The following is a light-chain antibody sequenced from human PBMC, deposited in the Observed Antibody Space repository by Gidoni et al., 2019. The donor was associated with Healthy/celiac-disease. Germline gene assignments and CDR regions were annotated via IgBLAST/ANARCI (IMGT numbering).Light chain of an antibody. CDR3: HQYGSSPST. J-gene: IGKJ1*01. Sequence: EIVLTQSPGTLSLSPGERTTLSSRASQSVSSSYLAWYQQKPGQAPRLLIYGASSRATGIPDRFSGSGSGTDFTLTISILEPEDFAVYYCHQYGSSPSTFGQGTKVEIK. CDR2: GAS. CDR1: QSVSSSY. V-gene: IGKV3-20*01.